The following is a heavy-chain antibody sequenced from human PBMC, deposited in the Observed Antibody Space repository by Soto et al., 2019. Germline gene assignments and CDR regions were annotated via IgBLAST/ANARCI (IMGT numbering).Heavy chain of an antibody. V-gene: IGHV3-11*01. CDR2: ISNSGRIT. Sequence: QVHLEESGGGLVKPGGSLRLSCRASGFTFRDYYMSWIRQAPGKGLEWVAGISNSGRITHHADSVEGRFTIYRDNAKDSLFLQLNNLRPEDSAIYYCARDHGGGGLTLEYWGQGTLVTVSS. D-gene: IGHD3-16*01. CDR1: GFTFRDYY. J-gene: IGHJ4*02. CDR3: ARDHGGGGLTLEY.